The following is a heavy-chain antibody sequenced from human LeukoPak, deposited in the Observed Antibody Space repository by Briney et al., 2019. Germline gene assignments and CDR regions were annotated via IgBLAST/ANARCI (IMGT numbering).Heavy chain of an antibody. Sequence: PSETLSLTCTVSGGSISSYYWGWIRQPPGKGLEWIGSIYYSGSTYYNPSLKSRVTISVDTSKNQFSLKLSSVTAADTAVYYCARRYDYVWGSYRSTPFYFDYWGQGTLVTVSS. CDR1: GGSISSYY. CDR3: ARRYDYVWGSYRSTPFYFDY. D-gene: IGHD3-16*02. CDR2: IYYSGST. J-gene: IGHJ4*02. V-gene: IGHV4-39*01.